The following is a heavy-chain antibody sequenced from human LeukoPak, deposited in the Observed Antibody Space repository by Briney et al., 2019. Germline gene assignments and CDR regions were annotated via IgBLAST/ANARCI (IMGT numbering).Heavy chain of an antibody. J-gene: IGHJ4*02. CDR1: GGPISNYC. Sequence: SETLSLTCTVSGGPISNYCWTWIRQPAGKGLEWIGHIYPSGSTNYNPSLKSRVTMSVDTSKNQFSLKLSSVTAADTALYYCAREISSGYNHHFDYWGQGTLVTVSS. V-gene: IGHV4-4*07. CDR3: AREISSGYNHHFDY. D-gene: IGHD3-22*01. CDR2: IYPSGST.